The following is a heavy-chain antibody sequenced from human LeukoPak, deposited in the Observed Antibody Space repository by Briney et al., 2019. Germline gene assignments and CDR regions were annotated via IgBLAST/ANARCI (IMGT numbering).Heavy chain of an antibody. J-gene: IGHJ4*02. D-gene: IGHD1-26*01. CDR1: GYTFTSYY. CDR2: INPSGGST. Sequence: ASVKVSCKASGYTFTSYYMHWVRQAPGQGLEWMGIINPSGGSTSYAQKFQGRVTMTRDMSTSTVYMELSSLRSEDTAVYYCAREWEPDGFDYWGQGTLVTVSS. V-gene: IGHV1-46*01. CDR3: AREWEPDGFDY.